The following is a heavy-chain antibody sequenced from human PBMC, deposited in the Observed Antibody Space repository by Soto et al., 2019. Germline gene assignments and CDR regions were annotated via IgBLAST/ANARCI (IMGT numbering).Heavy chain of an antibody. V-gene: IGHV1-18*01. J-gene: IGHJ6*02. CDR2: ISAYNANT. CDR1: GYTFTIYG. CDR3: ARERGEPQYYYYGMDV. Sequence: ASVKFSSKASGYTFTIYGISCVRQAPGQGLEWMGWISAYNANTNYAQKLQGRVTMTTDTSTSTSYMELRSLRSDDTAVYFCARERGEPQYYYYGMDVWGQGTTVTVSS. D-gene: IGHD2-21*01.